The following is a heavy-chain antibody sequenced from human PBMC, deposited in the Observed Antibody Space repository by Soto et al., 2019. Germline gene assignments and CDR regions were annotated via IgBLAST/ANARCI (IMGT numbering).Heavy chain of an antibody. CDR3: ARDRGSYGMDV. CDR1: GASISGAY. Sequence: VQLQESGPGLVKPSQTLSLTCAVSGASISGAYWSWIRQHPGKGLEWIGYVSPIGNTYYNPSLNSPVSISIDTSKNQFSLEVYSVTAADTAVYFCARDRGSYGMDVWGQGTTVTVSS. V-gene: IGHV4-31*11. J-gene: IGHJ6*02. CDR2: VSPIGNT.